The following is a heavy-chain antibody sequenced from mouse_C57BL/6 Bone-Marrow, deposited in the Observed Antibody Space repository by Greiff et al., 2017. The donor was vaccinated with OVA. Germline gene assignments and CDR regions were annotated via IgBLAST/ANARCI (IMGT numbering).Heavy chain of an antibody. J-gene: IGHJ1*03. CDR1: GFSLTSYG. Sequence: VMLVESGPGLVAPSQSLSITCTVSGFSLTSYGVDWVRQPPGKGLEWLGVIWGGGSTNYNSALMSRLSISKDNSKSQSFLKMNSLQTDDTTMYYCAKHRYYGSSAWYFDVWGTGTTVTVSS. CDR2: IWGGGST. CDR3: AKHRYYGSSAWYFDV. D-gene: IGHD1-1*01. V-gene: IGHV2-9*01.